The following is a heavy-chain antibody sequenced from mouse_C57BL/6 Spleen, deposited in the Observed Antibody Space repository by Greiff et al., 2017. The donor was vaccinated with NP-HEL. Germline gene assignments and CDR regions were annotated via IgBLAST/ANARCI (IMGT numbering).Heavy chain of an antibody. D-gene: IGHD1-1*01. V-gene: IGHV1-77*01. CDR1: GYTFTDFY. Sequence: QVQLQQSGAELVKPGASVKISCKASGYTFTDFYINWVKQRPGQGLEWIGKIGPGSGSSYYNEKFKGKGTLTADKSSSTAYMQLSSLTSEDSAVYFCAIYDGSSYPWFAYWGQGTLVTFA. CDR3: AIYDGSSYPWFAY. CDR2: IGPGSGSS. J-gene: IGHJ3*01.